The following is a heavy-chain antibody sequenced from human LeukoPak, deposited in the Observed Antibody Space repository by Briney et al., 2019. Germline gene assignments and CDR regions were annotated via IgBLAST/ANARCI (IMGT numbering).Heavy chain of an antibody. J-gene: IGHJ4*02. CDR2: IIPILGIA. Sequence: GASVKVSCKASGGTFSSYAIRWVRQAPGQGLEWMGRIIPILGIANYAQKFQGRVTITADKSTSTAYMELSSLRSEDTAVYYCARNPNYYDSSGFSFFDYWGQGTLVTVSS. CDR3: ARNPNYYDSSGFSFFDY. CDR1: GGTFSSYA. D-gene: IGHD3-22*01. V-gene: IGHV1-69*04.